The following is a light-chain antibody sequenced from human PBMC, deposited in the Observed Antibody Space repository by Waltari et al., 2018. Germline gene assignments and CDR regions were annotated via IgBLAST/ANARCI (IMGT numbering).Light chain of an antibody. Sequence: EIVLTQSPGTLSLSPGERATLSCRASQSVSSSYLAWYQQKPGQAPRLLIYGASSRATGSPDRCSGSGSGTDFTLTISRLEPEDFAVYYCQQYGSSPTFGGGTKVEIK. J-gene: IGKJ4*01. CDR2: GAS. CDR1: QSVSSSY. V-gene: IGKV3-20*01. CDR3: QQYGSSPT.